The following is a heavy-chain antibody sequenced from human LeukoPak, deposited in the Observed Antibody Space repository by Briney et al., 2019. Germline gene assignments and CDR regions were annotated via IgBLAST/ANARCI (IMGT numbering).Heavy chain of an antibody. CDR2: IKQDGSEK. CDR1: GFTFSSYW. J-gene: IGHJ6*03. D-gene: IGHD3-10*01. CDR3: ARDFRGYEPIVYYYYYYMDV. Sequence: PGGSLRLSCAASGFTFSSYWMSWVRQAPGKGLEWVANIKQDGSEKYYVDSVKGRFTISRDNAKNSLYLQMNSLRAEDTAVCYCARDFRGYEPIVYYYYYYMDVWGKGTTVTVSS. V-gene: IGHV3-7*01.